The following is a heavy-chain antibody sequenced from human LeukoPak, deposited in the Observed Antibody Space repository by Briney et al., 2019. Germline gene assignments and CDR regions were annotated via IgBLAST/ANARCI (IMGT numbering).Heavy chain of an antibody. D-gene: IGHD6-6*01. Sequence: ASVKVPSKASGYTFTGYYMHWVRQAPGQGLEGMGWINPNSGGTNYAQKFQGRVTTTTDTSIRTAYMELSRLRSDDTAVYCCARDSGSSSTSFAVDYWGQGTLVTVSS. J-gene: IGHJ4*02. CDR1: GYTFTGYY. CDR2: INPNSGGT. CDR3: ARDSGSSSTSFAVDY. V-gene: IGHV1-2*02.